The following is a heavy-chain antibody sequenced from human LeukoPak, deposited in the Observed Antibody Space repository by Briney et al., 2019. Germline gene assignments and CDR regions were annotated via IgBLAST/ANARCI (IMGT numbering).Heavy chain of an antibody. V-gene: IGHV1-69*05. J-gene: IGHJ6*03. CDR2: IIPIFGTA. CDR3: ARARNWGSPYYYYYMDV. D-gene: IGHD7-27*01. CDR1: GGTFSSYA. Sequence: SVKVSCKASGGTFSSYAISWVRQAPGQGLEWMGGIIPIFGTANYAQKFQGRVTITTDESTSTAYMELSSLRSEDTAVYYCARARNWGSPYYYYYMDVWGKGTTVTVSS.